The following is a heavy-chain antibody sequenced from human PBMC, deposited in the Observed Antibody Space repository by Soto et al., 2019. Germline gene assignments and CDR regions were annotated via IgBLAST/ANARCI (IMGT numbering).Heavy chain of an antibody. J-gene: IGHJ4*02. Sequence: SETLSLTCAVYGRSFSVYYWTWIRQPPGKGLEWIGEVNHSGGTNYNPSLKSRITISADTSKNQFSLKLTSVTAADTAVYYCARRSVITTDGTIDYWGQGTLVTVSS. CDR1: GRSFSVYY. CDR3: ARRSVITTDGTIDY. CDR2: VNHSGGT. V-gene: IGHV4-34*01. D-gene: IGHD6-13*01.